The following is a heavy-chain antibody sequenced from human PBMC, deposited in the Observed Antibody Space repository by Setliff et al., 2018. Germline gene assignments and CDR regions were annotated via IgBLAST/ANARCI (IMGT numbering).Heavy chain of an antibody. V-gene: IGHV1-18*04. CDR3: ARDAGKWLVLPNWFDP. J-gene: IGHJ5*02. D-gene: IGHD6-19*01. Sequence: RASGYTFTYRYLHWVRQAPGQGLEWMGWISAYNGNTNYAQKLQGRVTMTTDTSTSTAYMELRSLRSDDTAVYYCARDAGKWLVLPNWFDPWGQGTLVTVSS. CDR2: ISAYNGNT. CDR1: GYTFTYRY.